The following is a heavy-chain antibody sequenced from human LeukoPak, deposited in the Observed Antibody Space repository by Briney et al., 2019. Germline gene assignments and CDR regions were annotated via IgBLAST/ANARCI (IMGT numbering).Heavy chain of an antibody. CDR1: GCTFTSYG. CDR2: ISAYNGNT. Sequence: GASVKVSCKASGCTFTSYGISWVRQAPGQGLEWMGWISAYNGNTNYAQKLQGRVTMTTDTSTSTAYMELRSLRSDDTAVYYCARDVNYGSGSYLGVYYGLDVWGKGTTVTVSS. CDR3: ARDVNYGSGSYLGVYYGLDV. J-gene: IGHJ6*04. D-gene: IGHD3-10*01. V-gene: IGHV1-18*04.